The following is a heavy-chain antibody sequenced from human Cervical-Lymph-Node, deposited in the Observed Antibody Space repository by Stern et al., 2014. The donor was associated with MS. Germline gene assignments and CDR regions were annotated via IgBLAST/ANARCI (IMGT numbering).Heavy chain of an antibody. J-gene: IGHJ4*02. Sequence: VQLVQSGAEVKKPGASVKVSCKASGYTFTGDYIHWVRQAPGQGLEWMGWINPNSGTTNSAQKFQGRVTMTRDTSISTAYMDLSRLRSDDTAVYYCTKAYDYDSSGYPTFDYWGQGTPVTVSS. V-gene: IGHV1-2*02. CDR1: GYTFTGDY. CDR2: INPNSGTT. CDR3: TKAYDYDSSGYPTFDY. D-gene: IGHD3-22*01.